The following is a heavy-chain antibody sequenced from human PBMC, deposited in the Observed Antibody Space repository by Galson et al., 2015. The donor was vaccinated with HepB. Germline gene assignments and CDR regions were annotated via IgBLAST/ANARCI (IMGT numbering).Heavy chain of an antibody. D-gene: IGHD5-12*01. CDR1: GYSFTNYW. CDR2: IYSGDSDT. J-gene: IGHJ6*02. V-gene: IGHV5-51*01. CDR3: ARHLIVATITRQNRNYYYGMDV. Sequence: QSGAEVKKPGESLKISCKGSGYSFTNYWIGWVRQMPGKGLEWMEIIYSGDSDTRYSPSFQGQVTMSADKSISTAYLQWSSLKASDTAMYYCARHLIVATITRQNRNYYYGMDVWGQGTTVTVSS.